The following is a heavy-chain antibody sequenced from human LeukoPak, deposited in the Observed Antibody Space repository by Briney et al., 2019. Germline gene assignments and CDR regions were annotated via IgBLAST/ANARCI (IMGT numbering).Heavy chain of an antibody. Sequence: SETLSLTCAVYGGSFSGCYWSWIRQPPGKGLEWIGEINHSGSTNYNPSLKSRVTISVDTSKNQFSLRLSSVTAADTAVYYCARGLGFWSGYYKLDYWGQGTLVTVSS. CDR2: INHSGST. CDR1: GGSFSGCY. J-gene: IGHJ4*02. CDR3: ARGLGFWSGYYKLDY. D-gene: IGHD3-3*01. V-gene: IGHV4-34*01.